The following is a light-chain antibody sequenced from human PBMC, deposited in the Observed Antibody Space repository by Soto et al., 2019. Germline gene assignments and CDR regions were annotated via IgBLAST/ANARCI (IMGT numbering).Light chain of an antibody. CDR2: APS. CDR3: QQYFASSWT. J-gene: IGKJ1*01. V-gene: IGKV3-20*01. Sequence: EMVLTQSPGTLSLSPEERATLSCRASQSISSTYLAWYRQKPGQPPRHLIYAPSSRATGIPDRFSGSGSGTDFTLTISRLEPEYFAVYYCQQYFASSWTFGQGTSVEIK. CDR1: QSISSTY.